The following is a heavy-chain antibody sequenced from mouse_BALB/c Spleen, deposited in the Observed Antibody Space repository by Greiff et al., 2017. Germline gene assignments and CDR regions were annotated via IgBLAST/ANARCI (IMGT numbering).Heavy chain of an antibody. V-gene: IGHV5-6-5*01. CDR3: ARTTATEVAY. CDR1: GFTFSSYA. Sequence: EVQGVESGGGLVKPGGSLKLSCAASGFTFSSYAMSWVRQTPEKRLEWVASISSGGSTYYPDSVKGRFTISRDNARNILYLQMSSLRSEDTAMYYCARTTATEVAYWGQGTLVTVSA. D-gene: IGHD1-2*01. J-gene: IGHJ3*01. CDR2: ISSGGST.